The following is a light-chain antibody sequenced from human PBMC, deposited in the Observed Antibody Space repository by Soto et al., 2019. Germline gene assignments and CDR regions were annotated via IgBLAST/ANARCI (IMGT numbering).Light chain of an antibody. CDR1: SSDVGGYNY. J-gene: IGLJ2*01. CDR2: EVS. Sequence: QSVLTQPASVSGSPGQSITISCTGTSSDVGGYNYVSWYQQHPGKAPKLMIYEVSNRPSGVSNRFSGSKSGNTASLTISGLQAEDEADYYCSSYTSSSPLGFGGGTQLTVL. CDR3: SSYTSSSPLG. V-gene: IGLV2-14*01.